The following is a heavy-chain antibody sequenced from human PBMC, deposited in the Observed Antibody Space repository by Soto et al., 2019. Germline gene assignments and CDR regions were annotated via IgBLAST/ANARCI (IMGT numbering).Heavy chain of an antibody. V-gene: IGHV4-30-4*01. CDR1: GGSVTSDEDY. CDR2: IANSGST. D-gene: IGHD5-18*01. J-gene: IGHJ4*02. CDR3: ATESGYTYGYFDH. Sequence: SETLSLTCTVSGGSVTSDEDYWTWIRQSPGKGLEWIGYIANSGSTGYNPSLKTRLSMSVDRSKNQFTLRLNSVTAADTAVYFCATESGYTYGYFDHWGQGTQVTVSS.